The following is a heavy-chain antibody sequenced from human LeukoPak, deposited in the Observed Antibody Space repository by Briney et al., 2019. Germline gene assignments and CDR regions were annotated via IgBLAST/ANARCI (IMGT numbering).Heavy chain of an antibody. CDR1: GFTFSSYG. D-gene: IGHD2-15*01. V-gene: IGHV3-66*01. CDR3: ARDLHGIFLP. J-gene: IGHJ3*01. CDR2: IYSGGST. Sequence: SGGSLRLSCAASGFTFSSYGMSWVRQAPGKGLEWVSVIYSGGSTYYADSVKGRFTISRDNSKNTLYLQMNSLRAEDTAVYYCARDLHGIFLPWGQGTMVTVSS.